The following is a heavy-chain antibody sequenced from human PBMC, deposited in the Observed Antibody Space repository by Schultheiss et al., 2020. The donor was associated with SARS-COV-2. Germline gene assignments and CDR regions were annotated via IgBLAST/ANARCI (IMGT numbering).Heavy chain of an antibody. CDR2: ISGGNTTI. Sequence: GGSLRLSCAASGFNFSYYDMSWVRQAPGKGLEWVSYISGGNTTIYYADSVKGRFTISRDNAKNSLYLQMNSLRAEDTAVYYCARDVDAFDIWGQGTMVTVSS. J-gene: IGHJ3*02. V-gene: IGHV3-11*01. CDR1: GFNFSYYD. CDR3: ARDVDAFDI.